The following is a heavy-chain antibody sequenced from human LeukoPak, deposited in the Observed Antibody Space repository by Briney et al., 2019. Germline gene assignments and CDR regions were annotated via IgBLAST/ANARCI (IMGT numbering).Heavy chain of an antibody. CDR2: VSDSGTST. CDR1: GFTFYNHA. CDR3: AKVPYSDYGSGRPPFMDV. J-gene: IGHJ6*02. V-gene: IGHV3-23*01. D-gene: IGHD3-10*01. Sequence: PGGSLRLSCAASGFTFYNHAMSWVRQAPGTGLEWVSTVSDSGTSTYYADSVRGRFTISRDNSKNTLYLQMDSLRAEDTAIYYCAKVPYSDYGSGRPPFMDVWGQGTTVAVSS.